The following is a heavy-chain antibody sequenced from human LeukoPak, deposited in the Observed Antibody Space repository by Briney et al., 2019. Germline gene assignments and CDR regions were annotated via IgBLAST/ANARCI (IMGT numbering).Heavy chain of an antibody. V-gene: IGHV3-23*01. CDR2: VSGSGGST. Sequence: AGGSLRLSCAASGFTFSSYAMSWVRQAPGKGLEWVSAVSGSGGSTYYADSVKGRFTISRDNSKNTLYLQMNSLRAEDTAVYYCAKYYYDSSGYYPLFDYWGQGTLVTVSS. CDR1: GFTFSSYA. D-gene: IGHD3-22*01. J-gene: IGHJ4*02. CDR3: AKYYYDSSGYYPLFDY.